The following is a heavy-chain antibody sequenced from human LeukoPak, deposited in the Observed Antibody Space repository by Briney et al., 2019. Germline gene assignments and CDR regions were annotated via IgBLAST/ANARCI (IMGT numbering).Heavy chain of an antibody. CDR3: ARVEKCSGGSCYSYYYYYMDV. D-gene: IGHD2-15*01. V-gene: IGHV1-8*03. Sequence: ASVKVSCKASGYTFTSYDINWVRQATGQGLEWMGWMNPNSGNTGYAQKFQGRVTITRNTSISTAYMELSSLRSEDTAVYYCARVEKCSGGSCYSYYYYYMDVWGKGTTVTVSS. J-gene: IGHJ6*03. CDR1: GYTFTSYD. CDR2: MNPNSGNT.